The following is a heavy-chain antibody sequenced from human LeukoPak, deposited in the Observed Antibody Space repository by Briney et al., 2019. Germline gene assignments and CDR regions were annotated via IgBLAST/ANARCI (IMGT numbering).Heavy chain of an antibody. D-gene: IGHD2-21*02. CDR2: ISYNSANK. CDR3: TKRRPSGSVTVDEY. J-gene: IGHJ4*02. V-gene: IGHV3-23*01. CDR1: GFTFRSFT. Sequence: GGSLRLSCTTSGFTFRSFTMSWVRQAPGKGLEWVSSISYNSANKWRADSVKGRFTISRDNSKNTLYLQMHSLRADDTALYYCTKRRPSGSVTVDEYWGQGALVTVSS.